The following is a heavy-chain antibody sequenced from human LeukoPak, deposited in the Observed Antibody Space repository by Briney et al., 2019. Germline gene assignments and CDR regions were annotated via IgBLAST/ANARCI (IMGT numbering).Heavy chain of an antibody. CDR3: ATDVADFGDYAAGF. CDR2: FDPEDGET. V-gene: IGHV1-24*01. D-gene: IGHD4-17*01. CDR1: GYTLTELS. Sequence: ASVKVSCKVSGYTLTELSMHWVRQAPGKGLEWMGGFDPEDGETIYAQKFQGRVTMTEDTSTDTAYMELGSLRSEDTAVYYCATDVADFGDYAAGFWGQGTLVTVSS. J-gene: IGHJ4*02.